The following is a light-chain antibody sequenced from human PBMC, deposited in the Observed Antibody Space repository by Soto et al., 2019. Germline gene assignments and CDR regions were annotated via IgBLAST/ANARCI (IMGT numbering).Light chain of an antibody. CDR3: QHNYSTPPT. J-gene: IGKJ1*01. V-gene: IGKV1-39*01. Sequence: DIQMTQSPSSLYASVGDRVSLTCRASQTIGTHLNWYQQKSGQAPKVLLYGASTLQSGVPSRFSGSGSGTVFTLTINSLQPEDFATYYCQHNYSTPPTFGQGTKVESK. CDR2: GAS. CDR1: QTIGTH.